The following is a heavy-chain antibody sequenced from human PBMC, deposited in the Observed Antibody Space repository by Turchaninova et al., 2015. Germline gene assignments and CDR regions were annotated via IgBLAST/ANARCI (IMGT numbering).Heavy chain of an antibody. Sequence: QVTFKESGPVLVQPTGTLTLTCTVSGFSLSQARMGVSWIRQPPGKALEVLAHIFSNDEKSYSTSLKSRLTISKDTSKSQVVLTMTNMDPVDTATYYCARIPSGYCGGDCYYFDYWGQGTLVTVSS. CDR3: ARIPSGYCGGDCYYFDY. CDR2: IFSNDEK. D-gene: IGHD2-21*02. V-gene: IGHV2-26*01. CDR1: GFSLSQARMG. J-gene: IGHJ4*02.